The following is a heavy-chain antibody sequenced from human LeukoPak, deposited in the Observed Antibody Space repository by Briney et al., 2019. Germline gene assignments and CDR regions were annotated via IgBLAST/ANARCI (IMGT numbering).Heavy chain of an antibody. CDR2: IYYSGST. CDR1: GGSISSSSYY. Sequence: SETLSLTCIVSGGSISSSSYYWGWIRQPPGKGLEWIGSIYYSGSTYYNPSLQSRVTISVDTSKNQFSLKLSSVTAADTAVYYCARHFRYCSSTSCFDAFDIWGQGTMVTVSS. V-gene: IGHV4-39*01. CDR3: ARHFRYCSSTSCFDAFDI. D-gene: IGHD2-2*01. J-gene: IGHJ3*02.